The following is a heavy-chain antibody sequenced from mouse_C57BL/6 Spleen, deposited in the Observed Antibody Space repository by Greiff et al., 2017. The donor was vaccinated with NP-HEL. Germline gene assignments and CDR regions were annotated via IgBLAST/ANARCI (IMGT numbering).Heavy chain of an antibody. D-gene: IGHD2-4*01. Sequence: VQGVESGPGLVAPSQSLSITCTVSGFSLTSYGVHWVRQPPGKGLEWLVVIWSDGSTTYNSALKSRLSISKDNSKSQVFLKMNSLQTDDTAMYYCASLYDYDDGAWFAYWGQGTLVTVSA. V-gene: IGHV2-6*03. J-gene: IGHJ3*01. CDR3: ASLYDYDDGAWFAY. CDR1: GFSLTSYG. CDR2: IWSDGST.